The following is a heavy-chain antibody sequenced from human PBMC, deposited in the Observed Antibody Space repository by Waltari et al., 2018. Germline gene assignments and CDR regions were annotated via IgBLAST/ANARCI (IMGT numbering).Heavy chain of an antibody. D-gene: IGHD6-13*01. J-gene: IGHJ3*02. CDR2: IIPILGIA. V-gene: IGHV1-69*02. Sequence: QVQLVQSGAEVKKPGSSVKVSCKASGGTFSHYTIHWVQQAPGKGLEWMGRIIPILGIANYAQKFQGRVTITADKSTSTAYMELSSLRSEDTAVYYCASLPYSSSWDDAFDIWGQGTMVTVSS. CDR1: GGTFSHYT. CDR3: ASLPYSSSWDDAFDI.